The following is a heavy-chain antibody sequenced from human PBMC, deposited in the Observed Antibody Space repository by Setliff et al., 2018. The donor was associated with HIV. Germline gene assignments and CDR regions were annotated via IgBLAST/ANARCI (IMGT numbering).Heavy chain of an antibody. V-gene: IGHV3-33*01. CDR1: GFTFSPHA. CDR3: ARDPPLSGYHMDV. J-gene: IGHJ6*03. Sequence: GGSLRLSCAASGFTFSPHAMHWVRQAPGKGLEWMAIIWYDGVTKYYGDSVEGRFTISRDNSKNILYLQMNGLRVEDTAVYYCARDPPLSGYHMDVWGKGTTVTVSS. CDR2: IWYDGVTK.